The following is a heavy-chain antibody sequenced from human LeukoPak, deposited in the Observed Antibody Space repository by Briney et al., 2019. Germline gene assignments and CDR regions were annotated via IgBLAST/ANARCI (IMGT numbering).Heavy chain of an antibody. CDR3: ATITYYSSYAFNI. CDR2: ISSSGGTT. D-gene: IGHD3-22*01. CDR1: GFTFNDYY. Sequence: GGSLRLSCLASGFTFNDYYMMWIRQAPGKGLEWVSYISSSGGTTFYADSVRGRFTISRDNAKNSLYLQMNSLRAEDTAVFYCATITYYSSYAFNIWGQGTMVTVSS. V-gene: IGHV3-11*01. J-gene: IGHJ3*02.